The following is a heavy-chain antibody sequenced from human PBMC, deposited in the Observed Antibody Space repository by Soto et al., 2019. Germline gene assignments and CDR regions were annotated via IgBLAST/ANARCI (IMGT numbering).Heavy chain of an antibody. J-gene: IGHJ1*01. V-gene: IGHV1-69*13. CDR3: ATDSGYCGRDCPRKYFQH. CDR2: IIPIFGTA. CDR1: GGTFSSYA. D-gene: IGHD2-21*02. Sequence: SVKVSCKASGGTFSSYAISWVRQAPGQGLEWMGGIIPIFGTANYAQKFQGRVTITADESTSTAYMELSSPRSEDTAVYYCATDSGYCGRDCPRKYFQHWGQGTLVTVSS.